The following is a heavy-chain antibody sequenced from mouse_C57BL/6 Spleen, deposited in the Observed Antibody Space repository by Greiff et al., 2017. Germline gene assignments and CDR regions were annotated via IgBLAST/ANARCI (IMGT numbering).Heavy chain of an antibody. CDR2: IWSGGST. Sequence: VKLMESGPGLVQPSQSLSITCTVSGFSLTSYGVHWVRQSPGKGLEWLGVIWSGGSTDYNAAFISRLSISKDNSKSQVFFKMNSLQADDTAIYYCARGAYDGYLDYWGQGTTLTVSS. J-gene: IGHJ2*01. D-gene: IGHD2-3*01. CDR3: ARGAYDGYLDY. V-gene: IGHV2-2*01. CDR1: GFSLTSYG.